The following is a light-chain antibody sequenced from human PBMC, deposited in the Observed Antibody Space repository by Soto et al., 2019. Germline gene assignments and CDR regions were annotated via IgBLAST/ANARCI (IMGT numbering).Light chain of an antibody. CDR3: CSYAGTSTWV. CDR1: SSNVGGYNY. V-gene: IGLV2-11*01. CDR2: DVT. J-gene: IGLJ3*02. Sequence: QSVLTQPRSVSGSPGQSVTISCTGTSSNVGGYNYVSWYQQHPGKAPKLILYDVTKRPSGVPDRLSGSKSGNTASLTISGLQAEDEAGYYCCSYAGTSTWVFGGGTKLTVL.